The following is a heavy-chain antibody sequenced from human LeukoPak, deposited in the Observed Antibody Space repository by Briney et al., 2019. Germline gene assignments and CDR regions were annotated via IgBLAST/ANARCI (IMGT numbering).Heavy chain of an antibody. J-gene: IGHJ3*02. CDR2: TYYSGST. CDR3: ARLPAARLISGAFDI. Sequence: PSETLSLTCIVSGGSISTYFWSWIRQPPGKGLEWIGHTYYSGSTTYNPSLKSRVTISVDTSKKQFSLKMSSVTAADTALYYCARLPAARLISGAFDIWGQGTMVTVSS. D-gene: IGHD1-20*01. V-gene: IGHV4-59*01. CDR1: GGSISTYF.